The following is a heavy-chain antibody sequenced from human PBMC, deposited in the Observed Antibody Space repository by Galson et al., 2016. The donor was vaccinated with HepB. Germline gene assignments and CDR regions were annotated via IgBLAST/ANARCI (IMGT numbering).Heavy chain of an antibody. V-gene: IGHV3-30-3*01. D-gene: IGHD6-19*01. Sequence: SLRLSCAASGFTFSSSAMLWVRQAPGKGLEWVAVVSNAGSNKYYADSVKGRFSISRDNSKNTLYLQMNSLRAEDTAVYYCARDPVHSGGWYFDLDYWGQETLVTVSS. CDR3: ARDPVHSGGWYFDLDY. CDR2: VSNAGSNK. CDR1: GFTFSSSA. J-gene: IGHJ4*02.